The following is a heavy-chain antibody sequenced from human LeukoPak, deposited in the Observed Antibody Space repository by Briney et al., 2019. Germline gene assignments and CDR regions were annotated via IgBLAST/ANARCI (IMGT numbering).Heavy chain of an antibody. V-gene: IGHV3-23*01. CDR3: ATYRQVLLPFES. CDR2: ISGGATT. Sequence: PGGTLRLSCEASGFTFSSYGMSWVRQAPGKGLEWVSAISGGATTYYADSVRGRFTISRDNSKSTLSLQMNSLRAEDTAIYYCATYRQVLLPFESWGQGTLVTVSS. CDR1: GFTFSSYG. J-gene: IGHJ4*02. D-gene: IGHD2-8*02.